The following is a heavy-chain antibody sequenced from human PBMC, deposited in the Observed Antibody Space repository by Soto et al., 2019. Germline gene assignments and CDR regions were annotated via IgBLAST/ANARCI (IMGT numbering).Heavy chain of an antibody. CDR2: ISSGSTNI. CDR3: ARERIAAGSDY. D-gene: IGHD6-25*01. Sequence: QVQLVESGGGLVKPGGSLRLSCAASGFTFSDFYMSWIRQAPGKGLEWISYISSGSTNIFYADSVKGRFTVSRDNAKNSVYLQMDRLRAEDTAVYYCARERIAAGSDYWGQGTLVTVSS. J-gene: IGHJ4*02. V-gene: IGHV3-11*01. CDR1: GFTFSDFY.